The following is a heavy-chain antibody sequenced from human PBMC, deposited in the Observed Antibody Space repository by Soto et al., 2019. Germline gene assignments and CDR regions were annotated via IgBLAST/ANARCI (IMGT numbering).Heavy chain of an antibody. V-gene: IGHV3-30*18. D-gene: IGHD3-10*02. J-gene: IGHJ4*02. CDR2: ISYDGSDK. Sequence: GESLKISCAASGFTFTTYGMHWVRQAPGKGLEWVAVISYDGSDKDYEDSVKGRFTISRDNSKNTLDLEMMSLRADDTAVYSCAKEHSGLYSRHYFDSWGPGTLVTVSS. CDR1: GFTFTTYG. CDR3: AKEHSGLYSRHYFDS.